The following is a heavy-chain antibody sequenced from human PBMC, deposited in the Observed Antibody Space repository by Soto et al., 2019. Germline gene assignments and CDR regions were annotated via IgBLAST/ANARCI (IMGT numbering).Heavy chain of an antibody. J-gene: IGHJ5*02. CDR3: ARKDYNWFDP. CDR2: IFYSGST. Sequence: SETLSLTCTVSGDSISSSNYFWGWIRQPPGKGLEWIGTIFYSGSTYYNPSLKSRVTISVDTSKNQFSLKLSSVTAADTAVYYCARKDYNWFDPWGQGTLVTVSS. CDR1: GDSISSSNYF. V-gene: IGHV4-39*07.